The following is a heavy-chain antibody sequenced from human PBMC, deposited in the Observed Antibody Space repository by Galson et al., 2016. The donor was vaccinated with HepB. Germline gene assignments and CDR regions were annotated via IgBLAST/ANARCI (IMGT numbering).Heavy chain of an antibody. CDR1: GFSFSGYW. J-gene: IGHJ4*02. D-gene: IGHD1-26*01. V-gene: IGHV3-74*01. CDR2: TNTDGSDT. CDR3: ARDYWTWSGRTLYS. Sequence: SLRLSCAASGFSFSGYWMRWVRQVPGKGLVMVARTNTDGSDTGYADSAKGRFTISRDNAKNTLYLQMNTLRAEDTAVYYCARDYWTWSGRTLYSWGQGTLVTVSS.